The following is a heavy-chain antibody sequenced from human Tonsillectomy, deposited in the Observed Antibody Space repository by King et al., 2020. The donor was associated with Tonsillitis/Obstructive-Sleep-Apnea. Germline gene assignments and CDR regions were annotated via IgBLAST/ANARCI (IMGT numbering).Heavy chain of an antibody. CDR3: ARHSGMDV. J-gene: IGHJ6*02. CDR2: INYSGNT. V-gene: IGHV4-39*01. CDR1: GGSISSSSDY. Sequence: QLQESGPGLVKPSETLSLTCSVSGGSISSSSDYWGWIRQPPGMGLEWIGSINYSGNTYYNPSLKSRVTISVDMSKNQFSLRLSSVTAADTALYFCARHSGMDVWGQGTTVTVSS.